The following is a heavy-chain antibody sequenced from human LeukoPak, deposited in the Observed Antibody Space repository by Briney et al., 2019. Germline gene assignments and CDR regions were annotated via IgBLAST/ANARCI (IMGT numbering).Heavy chain of an antibody. J-gene: IGHJ4*02. V-gene: IGHV3-30*03. D-gene: IGHD2-15*01. Sequence: GGSLRLSCAASGFTFSSYGMHWVRQAPGKGLEWVAVISYDGSNKYYADSVEGRFTISRDNSKNTLYLQMNSLRAEDTAVYYCARAPRGYCSGGSCYLFDYWGQGTLVSVSS. CDR2: ISYDGSNK. CDR1: GFTFSSYG. CDR3: ARAPRGYCSGGSCYLFDY.